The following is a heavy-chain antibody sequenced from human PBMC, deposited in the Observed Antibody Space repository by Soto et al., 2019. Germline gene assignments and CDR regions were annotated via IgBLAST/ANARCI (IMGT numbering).Heavy chain of an antibody. J-gene: IGHJ3*02. Sequence: GASVKVSCKASGYTFTSYGISCVRQAPGQGLEWMGWISAYNGNTNYAQKLQGRVTMTTDTSTSTAYMELRSLRSDDTAVYYCATSSRITMIVVAPDAFDIWGQGTMVTVSS. CDR3: ATSSRITMIVVAPDAFDI. CDR2: ISAYNGNT. CDR1: GYTFTSYG. D-gene: IGHD3-22*01. V-gene: IGHV1-18*01.